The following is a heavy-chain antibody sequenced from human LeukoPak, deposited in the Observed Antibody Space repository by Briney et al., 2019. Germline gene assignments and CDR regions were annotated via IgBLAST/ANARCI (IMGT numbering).Heavy chain of an antibody. Sequence: AGGSLRLSCAASGFTVSSNYMSWVRQAPGKGLEWVSVIYSGGSTYYADSVKGRFTISRDSSKNTLYLQMNSLRAEDAAVYYCARSLDTAMVTVVSYWGQGTLVTVSS. J-gene: IGHJ4*02. CDR1: GFTVSSNY. CDR2: IYSGGST. V-gene: IGHV3-66*01. CDR3: ARSLDTAMVTVVSY. D-gene: IGHD5-18*01.